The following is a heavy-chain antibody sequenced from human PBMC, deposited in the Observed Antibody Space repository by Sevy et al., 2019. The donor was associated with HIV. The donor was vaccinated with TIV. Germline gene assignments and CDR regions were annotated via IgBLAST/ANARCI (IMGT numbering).Heavy chain of an antibody. CDR1: GYTFTIYG. D-gene: IGHD1-26*01. CDR2: ISGYNGNR. CDR3: ARESGAVGATGYGFDI. V-gene: IGHV1-18*01. Sequence: ASVKVSCKASGYTFTIYGSSWVRQAPGQGLEWMGWISGYNGNRNYAQKFQDRVTMTTDTSTSTAYMELRSLRSDDTAVYYCARESGAVGATGYGFDIWGQGTMVTVSS. J-gene: IGHJ3*02.